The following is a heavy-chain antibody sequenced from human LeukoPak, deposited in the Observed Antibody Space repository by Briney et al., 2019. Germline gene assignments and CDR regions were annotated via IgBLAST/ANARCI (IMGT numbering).Heavy chain of an antibody. CDR2: IYYSGST. CDR3: ARGLGYSSGWYGGWSDP. J-gene: IGHJ5*02. V-gene: IGHV4-39*07. CDR1: GGSISSSSYY. Sequence: SETLSLTCTVSGGSISSSSYYWGWIRQPPGKGLEWIGSIYYSGSTYYNPSLKSRVTISVDTSKNQFSLKLSSVIAADTAVYYCARGLGYSSGWYGGWSDPWGQGTLVTVSS. D-gene: IGHD6-19*01.